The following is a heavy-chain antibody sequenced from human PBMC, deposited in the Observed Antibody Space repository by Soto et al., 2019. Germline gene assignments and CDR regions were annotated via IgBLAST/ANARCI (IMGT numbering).Heavy chain of an antibody. D-gene: IGHD2-21*01. Sequence: KPSETLSLTCTVSGGSISSGGYYWSWIRQVPGKGLEWIGHIYVTGAVDYNPSLRDRTTISQDTSERQFSLNLRLVTAADTAVYYCARLRIATNNYKWFDPWGQGTLVTVSS. CDR1: GGSISSGGYY. J-gene: IGHJ5*02. CDR3: ARLRIATNNYKWFDP. CDR2: IYVTGAV. V-gene: IGHV4-31*03.